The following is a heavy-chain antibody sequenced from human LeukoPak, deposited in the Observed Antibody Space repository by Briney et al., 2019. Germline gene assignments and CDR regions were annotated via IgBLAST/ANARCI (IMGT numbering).Heavy chain of an antibody. D-gene: IGHD4-23*01. CDR1: GFTFRDYY. CDR3: ARGLRWEYAFDT. V-gene: IGHV3-11*01. CDR2: ISSTGDGMNV. Sequence: KPGGSLKLSCAASGFTFRDYYMSWIRQPPGKGLEWVAYISSTGDGMNVYYAESVKARFAISRDNGKDSLFLEMNSLRADDTALYYCARGLRWEYAFDTWGHGTMVTVSS. J-gene: IGHJ3*02.